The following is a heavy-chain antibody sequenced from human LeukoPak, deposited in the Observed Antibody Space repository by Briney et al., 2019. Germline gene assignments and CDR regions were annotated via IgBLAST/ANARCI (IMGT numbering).Heavy chain of an antibody. CDR3: AGTYCGGDCYSTNFDY. V-gene: IGHV4-61*02. D-gene: IGHD2-21*02. Sequence: SETLSLTCTVSGGFISSGSYYWSWIRQPAGKGLEWIGRIYTSGSTNYNPSLKSRVTISVDTSKNQFSLKLSSVTAADTAVYYCAGTYCGGDCYSTNFDYWGQGTLVTVSS. J-gene: IGHJ4*02. CDR2: IYTSGST. CDR1: GGFISSGSYY.